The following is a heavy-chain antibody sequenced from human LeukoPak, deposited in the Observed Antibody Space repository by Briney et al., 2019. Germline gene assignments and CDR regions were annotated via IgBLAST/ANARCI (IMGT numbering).Heavy chain of an antibody. D-gene: IGHD1-1*01. J-gene: IGHJ3*02. Sequence: GGSLRLSCAASGFTFSSYAMHWVRQAPGKGLEWVAVISYDGSNKYYADSVRGRFTISRDNSKNALYLQMNSLRAEDTAVYYCARSQDLGYAGPGDAFDIWGQGTMVTVSS. CDR3: ARSQDLGYAGPGDAFDI. V-gene: IGHV3-30-3*01. CDR1: GFTFSSYA. CDR2: ISYDGSNK.